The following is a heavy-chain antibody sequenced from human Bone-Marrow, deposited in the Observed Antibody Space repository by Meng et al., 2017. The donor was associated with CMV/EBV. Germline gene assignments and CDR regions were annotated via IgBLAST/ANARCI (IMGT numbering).Heavy chain of an antibody. Sequence: KASGGTFSSYAISWVRQAPGQGPEWMGGIIPILGIENYAQKFQGRVTITADKSTSTAYMELSSLRSEDTAVYYCANELERRRNAFEIWGQGTMVTVSS. V-gene: IGHV1-69*10. D-gene: IGHD1-1*01. CDR1: GGTFSSYA. CDR3: ANELERRRNAFEI. CDR2: IIPILGIE. J-gene: IGHJ3*02.